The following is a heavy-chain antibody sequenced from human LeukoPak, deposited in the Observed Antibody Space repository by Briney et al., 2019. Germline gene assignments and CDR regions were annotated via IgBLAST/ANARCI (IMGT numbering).Heavy chain of an antibody. CDR2: IYYSGST. Sequence: PSETLSLTCTVSGGPISSYYWSWIRQPPGKGLEWIGYIYYSGSTNYNPSLKSRVTISVDTSKNQFSLKLSSVTAADTAVYYCARHVNDGDYPLDYWGQGTLVTVSS. CDR3: ARHVNDGDYPLDY. J-gene: IGHJ4*02. D-gene: IGHD4-17*01. CDR1: GGPISSYY. V-gene: IGHV4-59*08.